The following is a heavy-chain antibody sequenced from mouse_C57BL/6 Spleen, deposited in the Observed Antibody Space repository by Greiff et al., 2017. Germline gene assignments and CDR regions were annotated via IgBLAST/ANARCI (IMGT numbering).Heavy chain of an antibody. CDR2: FYPGSGSI. V-gene: IGHV1-62-2*01. J-gene: IGHJ2*01. D-gene: IGHD1-1*01. Sequence: QVQLQQSGAELVKPGASVKLSCKASGYTFTEYTIHWVKQRSGQGLEWIGWFYPGSGSIKYNEKFKDKATLTADKSSSTVYMELSRLTSEDSAVYFCARHGPPYYYGSTSYYVDYWGQGTTLTVSS. CDR3: ARHGPPYYYGSTSYYVDY. CDR1: GYTFTEYT.